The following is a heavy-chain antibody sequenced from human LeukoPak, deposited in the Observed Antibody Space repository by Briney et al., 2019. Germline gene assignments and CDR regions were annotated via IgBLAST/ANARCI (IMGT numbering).Heavy chain of an antibody. J-gene: IGHJ4*02. CDR1: GFTFSRYS. Sequence: TPGGSLRLSCAASGFTFSRYSMNWVRQAPGKGLEWVSSISISGHGLFYADSVKGRFTISRDNAKNSLYLQMNSLTADDTAVYFCAREFSSHQDLDSWGQGTLVSVSS. CDR3: AREFSSHQDLDS. V-gene: IGHV3-21*01. D-gene: IGHD6-13*01. CDR2: ISISGHGL.